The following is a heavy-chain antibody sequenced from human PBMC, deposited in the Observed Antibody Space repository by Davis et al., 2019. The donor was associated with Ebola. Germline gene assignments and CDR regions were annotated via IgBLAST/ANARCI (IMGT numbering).Heavy chain of an antibody. CDR1: GFTFSNAW. J-gene: IGHJ5*02. CDR3: ARAEVTMVRGASWLDP. Sequence: GGSLRLSCAASGFTFSNAWMSWVRQAPGKGLEWVSSISSSSSYIYYADSVKGRFTISRDNAKNSLYLQMNSLRAEDTAVYYCARAEVTMVRGASWLDPWGQGTLVTVSS. V-gene: IGHV3-21*01. D-gene: IGHD3-10*01. CDR2: ISSSSSYI.